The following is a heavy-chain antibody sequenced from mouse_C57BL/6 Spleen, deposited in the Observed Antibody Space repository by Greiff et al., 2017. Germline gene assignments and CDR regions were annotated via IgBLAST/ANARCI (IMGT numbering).Heavy chain of an antibody. J-gene: IGHJ2*01. CDR2: IWSGGST. Sequence: QVQLQQSGPGLVQPSQSLSITCTVSGFSLTSYGVHWVRQSPGKGLEWLGVIWSGGSTDYNAAFISRLSISKDNSKSQVFFKMNSLQAADTAIYYCARYGYDGVEYWGQGTTLTVSS. CDR1: GFSLTSYG. V-gene: IGHV2-2*01. CDR3: ARYGYDGVEY. D-gene: IGHD2-2*01.